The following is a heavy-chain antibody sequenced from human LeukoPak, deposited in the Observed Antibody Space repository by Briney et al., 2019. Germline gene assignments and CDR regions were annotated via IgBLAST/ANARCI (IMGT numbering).Heavy chain of an antibody. CDR2: FDPEDGET. CDR3: ATDRELELWTTWAFDY. CDR1: GYTLTELS. J-gene: IGHJ4*02. Sequence: ASVKVSCKVSGYTLTELSMHWVRQAPGKGLEWMGGFDPEDGETIYAQKFQGRVTMTEDTSTDTAYMELSSLRSEDTAVYYCATDRELELWTTWAFDYRGQGTLVTVSS. D-gene: IGHD5-18*01. V-gene: IGHV1-24*01.